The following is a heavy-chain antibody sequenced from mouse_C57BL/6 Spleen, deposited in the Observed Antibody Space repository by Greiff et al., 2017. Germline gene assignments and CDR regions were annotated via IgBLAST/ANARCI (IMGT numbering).Heavy chain of an antibody. D-gene: IGHD2-4*01. J-gene: IGHJ4*01. CDR3: ARRIYYDYDGAMDY. Sequence: QVQLQQPGAELVRPGSSVTLSCKASGYTFTSYWMDWVKQRPGQGLEWIGNIYPSDSETHYNQKFKDKATLTVDKSSSTAYMQLSSLTSEDSAVYYCARRIYYDYDGAMDYWGQGTSVTVSS. CDR1: GYTFTSYW. CDR2: IYPSDSET. V-gene: IGHV1-61*01.